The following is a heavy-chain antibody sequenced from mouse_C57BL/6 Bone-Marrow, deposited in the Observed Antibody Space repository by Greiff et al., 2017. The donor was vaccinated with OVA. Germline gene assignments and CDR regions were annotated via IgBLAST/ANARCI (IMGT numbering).Heavy chain of an antibody. D-gene: IGHD3-2*02. CDR3: ARSGQLRLRGYFDY. J-gene: IGHJ2*01. CDR1: GYTYTSYW. V-gene: IGHV1-50*01. CDR2: IDPSDSYT. Sequence: VQLQQSGAELVKPGASVKLSCKASGYTYTSYWMQWVKQRPGQGLEWIGEIDPSDSYTNYNQKFKGKATLTVDTSSSTAYMQLSSLTSEDSAVYYCARSGQLRLRGYFDYWGQGTTLTVSS.